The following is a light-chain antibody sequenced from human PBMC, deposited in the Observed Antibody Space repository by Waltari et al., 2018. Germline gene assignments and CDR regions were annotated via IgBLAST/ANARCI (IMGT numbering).Light chain of an antibody. V-gene: IGLV2-23*02. CDR2: AVP. CDR3: CSYAEASLLANSYV. CDR1: NSDVGSFHL. J-gene: IGLJ1*01. Sequence: HSALTQPASVSGSPGQSVTISCTGTNSDVGSFHLVSWYQHHPAKPPKLMIYAVPKRPSGVSYRFSGSKSGNTASLTISGRQAEDEADYYCCSYAEASLLANSYVFGTGTKVTVL.